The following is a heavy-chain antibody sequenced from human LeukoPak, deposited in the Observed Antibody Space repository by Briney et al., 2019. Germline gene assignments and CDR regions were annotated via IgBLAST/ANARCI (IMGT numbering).Heavy chain of an antibody. CDR2: INWNGDST. CDR3: AREQQLPRGHYFDY. V-gene: IGHV3-20*04. CDR1: GFTFDDYG. Sequence: GGSLRLSCAASGFTFDDYGMSWVRQAPGKGLEWVSGINWNGDSTGYADSVKGRFTISRDNAKNSLYLQMNSLRAEDTALYYCAREQQLPRGHYFDYWGQGTLVTVSS. J-gene: IGHJ4*02. D-gene: IGHD6-13*01.